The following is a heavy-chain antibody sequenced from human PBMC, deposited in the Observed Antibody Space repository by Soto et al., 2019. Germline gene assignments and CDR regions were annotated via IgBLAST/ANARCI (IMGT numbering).Heavy chain of an antibody. V-gene: IGHV3-49*04. J-gene: IGHJ4*02. CDR1: GFNFGNYA. D-gene: IGHD3-22*01. CDR2: IRSEAYGGTT. CDR3: TRYYYESSGYYVY. Sequence: GGSLRLSCTGSGFNFGNYALSWVRQAPGKGPEWVGFIRSEAYGGTTDYAASVKGRFIISRDDSKSIAYLEINSLQTDDTAVYYCTRYYYESSGYYVYWGQGTLVTVSS.